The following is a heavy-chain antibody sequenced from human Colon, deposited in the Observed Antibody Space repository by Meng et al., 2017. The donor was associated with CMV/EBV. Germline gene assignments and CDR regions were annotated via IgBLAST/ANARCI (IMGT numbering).Heavy chain of an antibody. D-gene: IGHD3-9*01. V-gene: IGHV3-23*01. CDR3: TKDPRDYDSLTGYPDY. J-gene: IGHJ4*02. Sequence: GYTFHKYAMTWVRQAPGKGLGWVSGITGNGASRYYADSVRGRFTIFRDNSQNTLYLEMSGLRPADTATYYCTKDPRDYDSLTGYPDYWGQGTLVTISS. CDR2: ITGNGASR. CDR1: GYTFHKYA.